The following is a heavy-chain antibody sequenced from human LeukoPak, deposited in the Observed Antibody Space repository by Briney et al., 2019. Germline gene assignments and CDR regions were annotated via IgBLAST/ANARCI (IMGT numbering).Heavy chain of an antibody. CDR3: ARLWIQLSDAFDI. CDR2: ISGSGSNT. J-gene: IGHJ3*02. CDR1: GFIFSNYA. V-gene: IGHV3-23*01. Sequence: GGSLRLSCAASGFIFSNYALSWVRQAPGKGLEWVSAISGSGSNTYYADSAKGRFTISRDNSENTLYLQMNSLRAEDTAVYYCARLWIQLSDAFDIWGQGTMVTVSS. D-gene: IGHD5-18*01.